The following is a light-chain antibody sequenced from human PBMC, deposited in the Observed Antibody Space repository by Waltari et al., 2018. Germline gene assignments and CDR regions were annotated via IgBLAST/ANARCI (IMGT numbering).Light chain of an antibody. CDR2: AAS. CDR3: QQRSNWPRT. Sequence: ELVFTQSTATLSLSPGERATLPCRASQSVRSYLACYHQKPGQAPRLLIYAASTRATGIPARCRGSGSGTEFTLTSSSREPEDLAVYDGQQRSNWPRTFGQGTKVE. CDR1: QSVRSY. V-gene: IGKV3-11*01. J-gene: IGKJ1*01.